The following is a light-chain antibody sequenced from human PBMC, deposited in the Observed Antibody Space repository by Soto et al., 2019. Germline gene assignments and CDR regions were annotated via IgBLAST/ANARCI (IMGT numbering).Light chain of an antibody. CDR3: QQRSIWPLT. Sequence: TQSPSSLSVSPGERATLSCRASQSVSSYFAWYQQKPGQAPRLLIYDASNRATGIPARFSGSGSGTDFTLTISSLEPEDFAVYYCQQRSIWPLTFGGGTKVDIK. CDR1: QSVSSY. CDR2: DAS. J-gene: IGKJ4*01. V-gene: IGKV3-11*01.